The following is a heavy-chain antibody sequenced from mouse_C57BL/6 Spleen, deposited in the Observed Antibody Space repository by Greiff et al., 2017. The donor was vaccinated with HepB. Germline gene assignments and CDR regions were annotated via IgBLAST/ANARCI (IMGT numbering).Heavy chain of an antibody. D-gene: IGHD4-1*01. Sequence: EVHLVESGGGLVKPGGSLKLSCAASGFTFSSYAMSWVRQTPEKRLEWVATISDGGSYTYYPDNVKGRFTISRDNAKNNLYLQMSHLKSEDTAMYYCARDGNWDVGYFDYWGQGTTLTVSS. J-gene: IGHJ2*01. CDR3: ARDGNWDVGYFDY. CDR2: ISDGGSYT. CDR1: GFTFSSYA. V-gene: IGHV5-4*01.